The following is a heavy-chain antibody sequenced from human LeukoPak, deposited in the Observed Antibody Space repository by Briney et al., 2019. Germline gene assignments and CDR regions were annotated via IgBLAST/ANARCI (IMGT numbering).Heavy chain of an antibody. CDR3: ARVGDSSWYRGYYYYYYYMDV. V-gene: IGHV1-8*02. CDR2: MNPNSGNT. D-gene: IGHD6-13*01. Sequence: ASVKVSCKASGGTFSSYAISWVRQATGQGLEWMGWMNPNSGNTGYAQKFQGRVTMTRNTSISTAYMELSSLRSEDTAVYYCARVGDSSWYRGYYYYYYYMDVWGKGTTVTISS. J-gene: IGHJ6*03. CDR1: GGTFSSYA.